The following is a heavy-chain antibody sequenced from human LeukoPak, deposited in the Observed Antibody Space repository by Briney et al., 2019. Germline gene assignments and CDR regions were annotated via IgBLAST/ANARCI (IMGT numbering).Heavy chain of an antibody. V-gene: IGHV1-18*01. J-gene: IGHJ6*03. D-gene: IGHD3-3*01. CDR3: ARDTPPADFWSGYYTSYYYMDV. Sequence: ASVKVSCKASGYTFTNYGISWVRQAPGQGLEWMGWISAYNGNTNYAQKLQGRVTMTTDTSTSTAYVELRSLRSDDTAVYYCARDTPPADFWSGYYTSYYYMDVWGKGTTVTVSS. CDR1: GYTFTNYG. CDR2: ISAYNGNT.